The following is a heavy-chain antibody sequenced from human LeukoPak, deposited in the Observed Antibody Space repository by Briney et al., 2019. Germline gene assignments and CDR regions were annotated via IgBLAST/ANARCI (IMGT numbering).Heavy chain of an antibody. J-gene: IGHJ4*02. CDR1: GFTFSSYW. CDR2: ISTDGSIT. Sequence: GGSLRLSCAASGFTFSSYWMHWVRQAPGRGLVWVSRISTDGSITTYADSVKGRFTISRDNAMNTLYLQMNSLRAEDTAVYYCTVAVPGTFDYWGQGTLVTVSS. CDR3: TVAVPGTFDY. D-gene: IGHD6-13*01. V-gene: IGHV3-74*03.